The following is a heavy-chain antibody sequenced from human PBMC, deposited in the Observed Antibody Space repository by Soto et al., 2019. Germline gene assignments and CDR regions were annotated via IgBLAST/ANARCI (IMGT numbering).Heavy chain of an antibody. Sequence: QVQLVQSGAEVKKPGASVKLSCKASGYTFTRYHIHWVRQAPGQELEWMGIINPSGGTTDYAQKFQGRVTMTRDTSTSTVYMELSSLRSEDTAVYYCAKDCGDTSCFNWFDPWGQGTLVTVSS. V-gene: IGHV1-46*03. CDR2: INPSGGTT. D-gene: IGHD2-21*01. CDR1: GYTFTRYH. CDR3: AKDCGDTSCFNWFDP. J-gene: IGHJ5*02.